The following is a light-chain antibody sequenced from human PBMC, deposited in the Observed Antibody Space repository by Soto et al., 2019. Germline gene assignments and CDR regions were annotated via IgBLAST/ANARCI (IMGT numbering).Light chain of an antibody. V-gene: IGKV3-20*01. CDR3: QQYGSSLT. CDR2: GAY. Sequence: EIVLTQSPGTLSLSPGERATLSCRASQSGSSNDLAWYQQQPGQAPRLLIYGAYSRATGIPDRFSGSGSGIDLTLYISTLDLEDFAGYHCQQYGSSLTVGGGTKVEIK. CDR1: QSGSSND. J-gene: IGKJ4*01.